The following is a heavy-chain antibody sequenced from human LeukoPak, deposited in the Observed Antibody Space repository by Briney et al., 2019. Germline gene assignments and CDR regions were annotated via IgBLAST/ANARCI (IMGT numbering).Heavy chain of an antibody. CDR2: IVVGRGNT. J-gene: IGHJ6*02. V-gene: IGHV1-58*01. CDR3: ARRPVRGVVILYYYGMDV. CDR1: GFTFTSSA. D-gene: IGHD3-3*01. Sequence: GASVKVSCKASGFTFTSSAVQWVRQARGQRLEWIGWIVVGRGNTNYAQKFQGGVTITRDMSTSTAYMELSSLRSEDTAVCYCARRPVRGVVILYYYGMDVWGQGTTVTVSS.